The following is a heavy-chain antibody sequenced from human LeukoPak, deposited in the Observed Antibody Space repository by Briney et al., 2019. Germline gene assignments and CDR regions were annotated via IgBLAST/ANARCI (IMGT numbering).Heavy chain of an antibody. D-gene: IGHD4-17*01. V-gene: IGHV4-34*01. CDR2: INHSGST. Sequence: SETLSLTCTVSGGSISSYYWSWIRQPPGKGLEWIGEINHSGSTNYNPSLKSRVTISVDTSKNQFSLKLSSVTAADTAVYYCARGDKYDYGDYGVDYWGQGTLVTVSS. CDR1: GGSISSYY. J-gene: IGHJ4*02. CDR3: ARGDKYDYGDYGVDY.